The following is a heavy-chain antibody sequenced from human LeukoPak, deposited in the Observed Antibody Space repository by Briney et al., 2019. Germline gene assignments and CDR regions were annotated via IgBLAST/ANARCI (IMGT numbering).Heavy chain of an antibody. Sequence: SETLSLTCTVSGGSISSSSYYWGWIRQPPGKGLEWIGSIYYSGSTYYNPSLKSRVTISVDTSKNQFSLKLSSVTAADTAVYYCARTGYSGYANIWGQGTMVTVSS. CDR1: GGSISSSSYY. CDR2: IYYSGST. V-gene: IGHV4-39*01. D-gene: IGHD5-12*01. CDR3: ARTGYSGYANI. J-gene: IGHJ3*02.